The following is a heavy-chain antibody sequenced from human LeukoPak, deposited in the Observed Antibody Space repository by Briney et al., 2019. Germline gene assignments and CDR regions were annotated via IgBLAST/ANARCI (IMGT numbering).Heavy chain of an antibody. CDR2: IYYSGST. J-gene: IGHJ4*02. V-gene: IGHV4-31*03. CDR3: ARVPIGYCSSTSCSHSDY. CDR1: GGSISSGGYY. Sequence: SETLSLTCTVSGGSISSGGYYWSWIRQHPGKGLEWIGYIYYSGSTYYNPSLKSRVTISVDTSKNQFSLKLSSVTAADTAVYYCARVPIGYCSSTSCSHSDYWGQGTLVTVSS. D-gene: IGHD2-2*01.